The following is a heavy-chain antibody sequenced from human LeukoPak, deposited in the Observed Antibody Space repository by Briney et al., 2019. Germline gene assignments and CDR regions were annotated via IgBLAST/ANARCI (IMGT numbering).Heavy chain of an antibody. CDR2: ISGGGGNT. D-gene: IGHD2-15*01. Sequence: GGSLSLSCAADGFTFNRYALSWVSQAPGKGLEWVSAISGGGGNTDYADSVKGRFTISRDNSKNTLYLQMNSLRAEDTALYYCAKSAFCSGGNCYFDYWGQGTLVTVSS. CDR1: GFTFNRYA. V-gene: IGHV3-23*01. CDR3: AKSAFCSGGNCYFDY. J-gene: IGHJ4*02.